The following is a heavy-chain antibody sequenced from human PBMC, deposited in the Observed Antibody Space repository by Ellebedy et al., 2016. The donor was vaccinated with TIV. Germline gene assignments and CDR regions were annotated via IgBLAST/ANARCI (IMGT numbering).Heavy chain of an antibody. CDR1: GGSITSYY. J-gene: IGHJ4*02. D-gene: IGHD2-8*01. Sequence: SETLSLTCTVSGGSITSYYWSWIRQPPGKGLEWLGYIYYSGSTKYNPSLKGRVTISADTSKNQFSLKLSSVTAADTAVYYCARTFSPHCSSGVCYMAYYFDYWGQGTLVTVSS. CDR2: IYYSGST. CDR3: ARTFSPHCSSGVCYMAYYFDY. V-gene: IGHV4-59*01.